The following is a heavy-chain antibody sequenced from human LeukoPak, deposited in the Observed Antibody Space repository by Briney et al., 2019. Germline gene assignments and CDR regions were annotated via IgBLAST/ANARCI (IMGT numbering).Heavy chain of an antibody. CDR1: RFTFSSFA. D-gene: IGHD6-13*01. Sequence: GGSLRLSCAASRFTFSSFAMHWVRQAPGKGLEWVAVISYDGSSQYYVDSVKGRFTISRDNSKNTLYLQMNSLGAEDTAVYFCARGWSSSSWYFDYWGQGTLVTVSS. J-gene: IGHJ4*02. CDR2: ISYDGSSQ. V-gene: IGHV3-30-3*01. CDR3: ARGWSSSSWYFDY.